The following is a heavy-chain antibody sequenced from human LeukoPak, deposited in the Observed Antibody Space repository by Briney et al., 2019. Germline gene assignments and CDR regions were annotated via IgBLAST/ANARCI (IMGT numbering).Heavy chain of an antibody. D-gene: IGHD3-10*01. Sequence: ASVKVSCKASGYTFTSYDINWVRQATGQGLEWMGWMNPNSGNTGYEQKFEGRGTMTRNTSRSTANMELSSLRAEDTAVYYCARGQGVLWFGEPIMEADNWFDPWGQGTLVTVSS. J-gene: IGHJ5*02. V-gene: IGHV1-8*01. CDR3: ARGQGVLWFGEPIMEADNWFDP. CDR1: GYTFTSYD. CDR2: MNPNSGNT.